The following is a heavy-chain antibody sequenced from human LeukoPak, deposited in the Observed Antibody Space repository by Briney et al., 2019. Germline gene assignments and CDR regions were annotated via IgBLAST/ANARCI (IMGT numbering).Heavy chain of an antibody. CDR3: ATRESSMARSH. CDR2: INEDGSAQ. D-gene: IGHD3-10*01. J-gene: IGHJ4*01. Sequence: GGSLRLSCAASGFTFSSYAMHWVRQVPGKGLEWVANINEDGSAQDYVDSVRGRFAISRDNAKTSLYLQMNSLRVEDTAIYYCATRESSMARSHWGHGTLVTVSS. CDR1: GFTFSSYA. V-gene: IGHV3-7*01.